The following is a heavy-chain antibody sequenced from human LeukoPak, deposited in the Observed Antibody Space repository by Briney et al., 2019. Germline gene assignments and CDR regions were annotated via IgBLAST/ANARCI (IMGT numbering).Heavy chain of an antibody. V-gene: IGHV1-2*02. D-gene: IGHD3-10*01. J-gene: IGHJ4*02. CDR1: GYPFTDYY. Sequence: GASVKVSCKASGYPFTDYYMHWIRQARGQGLEWMGWTNPNTGDTNYPQKFQGRVTMTTDTSISTAYMDLSRLSSDDTAVYYCATLVRGSNSYYPYWGQGTLVTVSS. CDR3: ATLVRGSNSYYPY. CDR2: TNPNTGDT.